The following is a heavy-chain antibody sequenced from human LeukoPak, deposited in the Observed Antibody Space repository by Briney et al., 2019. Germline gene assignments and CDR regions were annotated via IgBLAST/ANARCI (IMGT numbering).Heavy chain of an antibody. Sequence: PSETLSLTCTVSGDSISSTGHYWGWIRQPPGKGLEWIRSVYFTGSSFYNPSLKSRVTISVDTSKNQFSLNVASVTAADTAAYYCARQIGGRLVRGFDFWGQGSLVTVSS. V-gene: IGHV4-39*01. CDR2: VYFTGSS. D-gene: IGHD6-19*01. CDR3: ARQIGGRLVRGFDF. J-gene: IGHJ4*02. CDR1: GDSISSTGHY.